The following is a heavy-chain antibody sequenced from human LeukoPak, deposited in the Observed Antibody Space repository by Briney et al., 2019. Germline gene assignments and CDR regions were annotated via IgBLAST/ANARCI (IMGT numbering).Heavy chain of an antibody. CDR3: ARGHGYGSGSFLDY. CDR1: GGSFSGYY. J-gene: IGHJ4*02. Sequence: SETLSLTCAVYGGSFSGYYWSWIRQPPGKGLEWIGEINHSGSTNYNPSLKSRVTISVDTSKNQFSLKLSSVTAADTAVYYCARGHGYGSGSFLDYWGQGTLVTVSS. V-gene: IGHV4-34*01. CDR2: INHSGST. D-gene: IGHD3-10*01.